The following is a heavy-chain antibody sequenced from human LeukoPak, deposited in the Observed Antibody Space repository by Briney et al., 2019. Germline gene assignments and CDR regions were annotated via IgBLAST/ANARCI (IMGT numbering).Heavy chain of an antibody. J-gene: IGHJ5*02. Sequence: SETLSLTCTVSGGSISSGGYYWSWIRQHPGKGLEWIGYIYYSGSTYYNPSLKSRVTISVDTSKNQFSRKLSSVTAADTAVYYCARENSNWFDPWGQGTLVTVSS. V-gene: IGHV4-31*03. CDR3: ARENSNWFDP. CDR2: IYYSGST. CDR1: GGSISSGGYY.